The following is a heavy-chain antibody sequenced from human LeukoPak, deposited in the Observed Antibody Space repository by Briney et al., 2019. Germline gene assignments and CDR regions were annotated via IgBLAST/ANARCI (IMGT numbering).Heavy chain of an antibody. CDR2: IFPSGGEI. D-gene: IGHD2-8*02. Sequence: GGSLRLSCAASGFTFSAYAMSWVRQPPGKGLEWVSSIFPSGGEIHYADSVRGRFTISRDNSKSTLSLQMNSLRAEDTAIYYCATYRQVLLPFESWGQGTLVTVSS. CDR3: ATYRQVLLPFES. J-gene: IGHJ4*02. CDR1: GFTFSAYA. V-gene: IGHV3-23*01.